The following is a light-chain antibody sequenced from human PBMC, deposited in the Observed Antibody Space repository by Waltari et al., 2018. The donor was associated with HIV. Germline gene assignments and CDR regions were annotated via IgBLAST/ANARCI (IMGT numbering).Light chain of an antibody. CDR2: AAN. CDR3: QQYGSSLTWT. CDR1: QTVNTYY. Sequence: EIVLTQSPGTLSLSPGEGATLSCRASQTVNTYYLAWYQQKPGQAPRLLIYAANSRATGIPDRFSGSGSGTDFTLTINRLEPEDFSVHYCQQYGSSLTWTFGQGTKVELK. J-gene: IGKJ1*01. V-gene: IGKV3-20*01.